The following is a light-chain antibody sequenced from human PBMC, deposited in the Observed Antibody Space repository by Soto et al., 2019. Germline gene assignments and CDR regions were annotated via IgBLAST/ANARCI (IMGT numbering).Light chain of an antibody. CDR1: QSVSSSY. J-gene: IGKJ5*01. V-gene: IGKV3-20*01. CDR2: GAS. Sequence: EIVLTQSPGTLSLSPGERATLSCRASQSVSSSYLAWYQQKPGQPPRLLIYGASSRATGIPDRFSGSGSGTDFTFTISRLEPEDFAVFYCQHYDSLPITFGQGTRLETK. CDR3: QHYDSLPIT.